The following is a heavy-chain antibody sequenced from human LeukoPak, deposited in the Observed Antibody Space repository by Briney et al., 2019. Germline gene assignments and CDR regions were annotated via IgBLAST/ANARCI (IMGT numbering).Heavy chain of an antibody. V-gene: IGHV3-23*01. CDR2: ISGSGRTT. CDR3: AKNVVVKRYFDY. Sequence: PGGSLRLSCAASGFTFSNHAMSWVRQAPGKGLQWVSGISGSGRTTEYADSVKGRFTISRDNSKNTLSLQMNSLRVEDTAIYYCAKNVVVKRYFDYWGQGTLITVSS. D-gene: IGHD2-15*01. J-gene: IGHJ4*02. CDR1: GFTFSNHA.